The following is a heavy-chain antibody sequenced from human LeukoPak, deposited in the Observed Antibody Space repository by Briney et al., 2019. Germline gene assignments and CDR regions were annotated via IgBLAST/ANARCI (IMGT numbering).Heavy chain of an antibody. CDR3: ARARRYCSSTSCYNPLYYYYGMDV. J-gene: IGHJ6*02. CDR2: INHSGST. D-gene: IGHD2-2*01. CDR1: GGSFSGYY. V-gene: IGHV4-34*01. Sequence: PSETLSLTCAVYGGSFSGYYWSWIRQPPGKGLEWIGEINHSGSTNYNPSLKSRVTISVDTSENQFSLKLSSVTAADTAVYYCARARRYCSSTSCYNPLYYYYGMDVWGQGTTVTVSS.